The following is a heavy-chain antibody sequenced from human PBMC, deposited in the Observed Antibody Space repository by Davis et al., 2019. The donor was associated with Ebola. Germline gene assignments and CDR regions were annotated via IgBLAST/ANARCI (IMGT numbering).Heavy chain of an antibody. CDR2: TYYNSKWYN. Sequence: HSQTLSLTCAISGDSVSGNIPAWNWIRQSPSRGLEWLGRTYYNSKWYNDYAVSVKSRITINPDTSKNQFSLQLNSVTPEDTALYYCARASTKGPSVFPLAPCSRSTSESTAALGCLYDSW. V-gene: IGHV6-1*01. CDR1: GDSVSGNIPA. J-gene: IGHJ5*01. CDR3: ARASTKGPSVFPLAPCSRSTSESTAALGCLYDS. D-gene: IGHD6-25*01.